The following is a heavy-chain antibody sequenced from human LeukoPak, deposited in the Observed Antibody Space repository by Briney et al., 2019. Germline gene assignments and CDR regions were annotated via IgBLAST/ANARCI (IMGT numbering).Heavy chain of an antibody. J-gene: IGHJ2*01. D-gene: IGHD3-3*01. CDR2: IHYSGSA. CDR3: AREDYDDSGAWYFDL. Sequence: SETLSLTCTVSNGPINTYQWSWIRQPPGKGLEWIGNIHYSGSANYNPSLKSRVVISVDTSKNQFSLKLSSVTAADTAVYYCAREDYDDSGAWYFDLWGRGTLVTVSS. V-gene: IGHV4-59*12. CDR1: NGPINTYQ.